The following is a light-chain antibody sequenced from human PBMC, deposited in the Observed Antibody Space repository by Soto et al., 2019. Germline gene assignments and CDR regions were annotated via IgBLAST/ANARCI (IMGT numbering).Light chain of an antibody. CDR1: KVGDKY. CDR3: QAWDSSIVV. J-gene: IGLJ2*01. Sequence: SYELTQPPSVSVSPGQTASITCSGDKVGDKYVCWYQQKPGQSPVLVIYQDNKRPSGIPERFSGSNSGNTATLTISGTQAMDEADYYCQAWDSSIVVFGGGTKLTVL. CDR2: QDN. V-gene: IGLV3-1*01.